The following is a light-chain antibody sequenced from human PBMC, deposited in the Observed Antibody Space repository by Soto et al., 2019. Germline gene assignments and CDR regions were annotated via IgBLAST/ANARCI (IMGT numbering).Light chain of an antibody. CDR2: LTS. CDR1: QAVNTR. J-gene: IGKJ1*01. V-gene: IGKV3-11*01. Sequence: DIEMSQSPSSLSASVGDRVTLSCRASQAVNTRLSWYQHKPGQAPRLLIYLTSNRAAGIPARFSGSGSETDFTLTISDVEPEDFAVYYCHQRQSWPRTFGQGTKGDIK. CDR3: HQRQSWPRT.